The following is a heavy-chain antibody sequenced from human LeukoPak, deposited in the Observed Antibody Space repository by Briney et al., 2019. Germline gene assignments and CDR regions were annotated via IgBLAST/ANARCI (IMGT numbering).Heavy chain of an antibody. J-gene: IGHJ6*03. Sequence: SETLSLTCAVYGGSFSGYYWSWIRQPPGKGLEWIGEINHSGSTNYNPSLKSRVTISVDMSKNQFSLKLSSVTAADTAVYYCARGRGGIAAAGTLDYYYYYYYMDVWGKGTTVTVSS. D-gene: IGHD6-13*01. V-gene: IGHV4-34*01. CDR1: GGSFSGYY. CDR2: INHSGST. CDR3: ARGRGGIAAAGTLDYYYYYYYMDV.